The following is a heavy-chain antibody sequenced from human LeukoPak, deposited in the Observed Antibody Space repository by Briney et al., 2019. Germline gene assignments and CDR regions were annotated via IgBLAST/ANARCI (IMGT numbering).Heavy chain of an antibody. Sequence: ASVKVSCKASGYTFTTYALHWVRQAPGQRLEWMGWINAGNGNTKYSQKFQGRVTITRDISASTAYMELSSLRSDDTAVYYCARDSFPWPKRPQDWGPGPL. CDR3: ARDSFPWPKRPQD. CDR2: INAGNGNT. V-gene: IGHV1-3*01. J-gene: IGHJ1*01. CDR1: GYTFTTYA. D-gene: IGHD3-16*02.